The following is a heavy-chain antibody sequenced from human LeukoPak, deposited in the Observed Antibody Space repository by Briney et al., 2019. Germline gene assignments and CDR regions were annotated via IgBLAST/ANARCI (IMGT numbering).Heavy chain of an antibody. CDR2: IIPILGIA. D-gene: IGHD2-2*01. CDR1: GGTFISRT. J-gene: IGHJ6*02. V-gene: IGHV1-69*02. CDR3: ARARIVVVQAGLGGPYYYGMYV. Sequence: SSVNVSCKASGGTFISRTVTWVRQPPGQGLEWMGRIIPILGIANYAQKYQGRVTITADKSTSTVYMELSSLRSEDTAVYYCARARIVVVQAGLGGPYYYGMYVWGQGTTVTVSS.